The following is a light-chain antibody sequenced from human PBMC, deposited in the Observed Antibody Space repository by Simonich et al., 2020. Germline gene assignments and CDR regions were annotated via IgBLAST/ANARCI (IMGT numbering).Light chain of an antibody. Sequence: DIVMTQSPDSLAVSLGERATINCKSSQSVLYSSNNKNYLDWYQQKPGQPPKLLIYWASTREAGGPDRFSGSGSGTDFTLTISSLQAEDVAVYYCQQYYSTPHTFGQGTKLEIK. CDR1: QSVLYSSNNKNY. CDR3: QQYYSTPHT. J-gene: IGKJ2*01. CDR2: WAS. V-gene: IGKV4-1*01.